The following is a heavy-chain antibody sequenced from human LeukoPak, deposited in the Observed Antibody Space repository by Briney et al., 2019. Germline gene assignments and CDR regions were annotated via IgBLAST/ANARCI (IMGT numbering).Heavy chain of an antibody. CDR2: IYNSGST. CDR1: GGSLTGYY. D-gene: IGHD3-22*01. CDR3: ARVPSSTYYDSSGYYSFDY. J-gene: IGHJ4*02. V-gene: IGHV4-31*11. Sequence: KSSETLSLTCALYGGSLTGYYWSWIRPHPEEGLGWIGYIYNSGSTYYNPSCKSRVTISVDTSKNQFSLKLSSATAADTAVYYCARVPSSTYYDSSGYYSFDYWGQGTLVTVSS.